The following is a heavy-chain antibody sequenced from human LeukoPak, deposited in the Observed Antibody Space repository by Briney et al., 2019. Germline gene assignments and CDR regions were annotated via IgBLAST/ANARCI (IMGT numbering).Heavy chain of an antibody. CDR1: GFTFSSYA. Sequence: GGSLRLSCAASGFTFSSYAMHWVRQAPGKGLEGVAVISYDGSNKYYADSVKGRFTITRDNSKNTLYLQMNSLRAEDTAVYYCAKGSVAGNGMDVWGQGTTVTVSS. CDR3: AKGSVAGNGMDV. J-gene: IGHJ6*02. D-gene: IGHD6-19*01. V-gene: IGHV3-30-3*01. CDR2: ISYDGSNK.